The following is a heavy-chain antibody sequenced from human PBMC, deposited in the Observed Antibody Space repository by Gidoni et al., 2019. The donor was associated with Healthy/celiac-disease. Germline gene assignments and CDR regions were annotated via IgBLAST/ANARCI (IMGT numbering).Heavy chain of an antibody. J-gene: IGHJ4*02. V-gene: IGHV4-59*08. Sequence: QVQLQASGPGLVTPSETLSLTCTVSGGSISSYYWSWIRQPPGKGLEWIGNIYYSGSTNYNPSLKSRVTISVETSKNQFSLKLSYVTAADTAVYYCARQPYSSSSPFDYWGQGTLVTVSS. CDR2: IYYSGST. D-gene: IGHD6-6*01. CDR1: GGSISSYY. CDR3: ARQPYSSSSPFDY.